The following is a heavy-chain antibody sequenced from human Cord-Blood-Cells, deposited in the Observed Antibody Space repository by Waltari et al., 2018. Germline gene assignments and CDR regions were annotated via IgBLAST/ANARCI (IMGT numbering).Heavy chain of an antibody. CDR1: GFTFSSYW. V-gene: IGHV3-7*01. J-gene: IGHJ3*02. Sequence: EVQLVESGGGLVQPGGSLRLSCAASGFTFSSYWMSWVRQAPGKGLEWVANIKQDGSEKYYVDAVKGRFTISRDNAKNSLYLQMNSLRAEDTAVYYCARIRIVRAFDIWGQGTMVTVSS. CDR2: IKQDGSEK. D-gene: IGHD6-6*01. CDR3: ARIRIVRAFDI.